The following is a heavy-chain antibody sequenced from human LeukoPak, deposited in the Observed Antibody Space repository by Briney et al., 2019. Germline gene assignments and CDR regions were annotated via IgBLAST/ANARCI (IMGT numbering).Heavy chain of an antibody. CDR1: GGSVSSSSYY. Sequence: SETLSLTCTVSGGSVSSSSYYWGWIRQPPGKGLEWIGSIYYSGSTYYNPSLKSRVTISVDTSKNQFSLKLSSVTAADTAVYYCARRSGYSSGWLDAFDIWGQGTMVTVSS. CDR2: IYYSGST. J-gene: IGHJ3*02. D-gene: IGHD6-19*01. CDR3: ARRSGYSSGWLDAFDI. V-gene: IGHV4-39*01.